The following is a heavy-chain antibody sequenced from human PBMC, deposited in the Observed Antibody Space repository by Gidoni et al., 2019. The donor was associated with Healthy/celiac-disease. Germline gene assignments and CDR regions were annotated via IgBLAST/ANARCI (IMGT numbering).Heavy chain of an antibody. Sequence: QVQLVQSGAEVKKPLSSLRVSCMASGGTFSSYAISWVRPSPGQGLEWMGRIIPILGIANYAQKFQGRVTITPDKSTSTAYMELSSRRSEDTAVDDCARGAEIFGVANDPIYYYYGMDVWGQGTTVTVSS. J-gene: IGHJ6*02. CDR2: IIPILGIA. D-gene: IGHD3-3*01. CDR3: ARGAEIFGVANDPIYYYYGMDV. V-gene: IGHV1-69*09. CDR1: GGTFSSYA.